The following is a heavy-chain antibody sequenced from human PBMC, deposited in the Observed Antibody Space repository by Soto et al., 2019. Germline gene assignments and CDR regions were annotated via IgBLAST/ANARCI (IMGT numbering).Heavy chain of an antibody. CDR2: INAGNGHI. Sequence: GASVKVSCKASGYTFTSYAMHWVRQAPGHRLERMGWINAGNGHIKYSQKCMARVTITRDTSASTAYMERSSLRSEDTAVYYCARDSGERMVRGVTYGMDVWGQGTTVTVSS. CDR1: GYTFTSYA. V-gene: IGHV1-3*01. J-gene: IGHJ6*02. D-gene: IGHD3-10*01. CDR3: ARDSGERMVRGVTYGMDV.